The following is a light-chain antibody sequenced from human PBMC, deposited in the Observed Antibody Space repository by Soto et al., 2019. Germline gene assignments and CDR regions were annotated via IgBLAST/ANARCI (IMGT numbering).Light chain of an antibody. CDR3: SSYPRSSTPWV. CDR2: DVS. Sequence: QSALTQPASVSGSPGQSITISCTGTSSDVGGYNYVSWYQQHPGKAPKLMIYDVSNRPSGVSNRFSGSKSGNTASLTISGRQAEEEADYYCSSYPRSSTPWVFGGGTKLTVL. J-gene: IGLJ3*02. V-gene: IGLV2-14*01. CDR1: SSDVGGYNY.